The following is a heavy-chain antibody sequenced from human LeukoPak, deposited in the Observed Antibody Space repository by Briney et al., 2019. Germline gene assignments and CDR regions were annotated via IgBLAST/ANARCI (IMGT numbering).Heavy chain of an antibody. Sequence: SETLSLTCAVSGYSISSGYYWGWIRQPPGKGLEWIGSIYHSGSTYYNPSLKSRVTISVDTSKNQFSLKLSSVTAADTAVYYCARDMIPYYGMDVWGQGTTVTVSS. CDR3: ARDMIPYYGMDV. V-gene: IGHV4-38-2*02. D-gene: IGHD3-16*01. J-gene: IGHJ6*02. CDR1: GYSISSGYY. CDR2: IYHSGST.